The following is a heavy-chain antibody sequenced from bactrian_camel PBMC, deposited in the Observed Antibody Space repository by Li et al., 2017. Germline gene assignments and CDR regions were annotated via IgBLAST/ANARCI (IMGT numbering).Heavy chain of an antibody. CDR3: VTQGFNY. V-gene: IGHV3S60*01. CDR2: IRLDGTT. Sequence: VQLVESGGGSVQAGGSLRLSCAASSAYTSLVDCMAWFRQAPGNERMLVSSIRLDGTTYVAGYLEGRFTISRDNAKNTVYLQMNSLKSEDTGVFYCVTQGFNYWGQGTQVTVS. CDR1: AYTSLVDC. D-gene: IGHD1*01. J-gene: IGHJ4*01.